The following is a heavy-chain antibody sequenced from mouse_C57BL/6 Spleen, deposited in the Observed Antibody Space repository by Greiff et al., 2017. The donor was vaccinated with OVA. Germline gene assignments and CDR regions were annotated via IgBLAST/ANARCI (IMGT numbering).Heavy chain of an antibody. Sequence: QVQLQQSGAELVRPGASVKLSCKASGYTFTDYYINWVKQRPGQGLEWIARIYPGSGNTYYNEKFKGKATLTAEKSSSTAYMQLSSLTSEDSAVYFCARGLRDAMDYWGQGTSVTVSS. CDR1: GYTFTDYY. V-gene: IGHV1-76*01. J-gene: IGHJ4*01. CDR3: ARGLRDAMDY. CDR2: IYPGSGNT. D-gene: IGHD2-4*01.